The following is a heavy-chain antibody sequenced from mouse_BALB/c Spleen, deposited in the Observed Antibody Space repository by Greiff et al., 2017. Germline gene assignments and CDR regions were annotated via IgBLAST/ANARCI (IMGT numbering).Heavy chain of an antibody. CDR2: IWSGGST. Sequence: QVQLKESGPGLVQPSQSLSITCTVSGFSLTSYGVHWVRQSPGKGLEWLGVIWSGGSTDYNAAFISRLSISKDNSKSQVFFKMNSLQANDTAIYYCARATTVVATGFAYWGQGTLVTVSA. V-gene: IGHV2-2*02. J-gene: IGHJ3*01. D-gene: IGHD1-1*01. CDR1: GFSLTSYG. CDR3: ARATTVVATGFAY.